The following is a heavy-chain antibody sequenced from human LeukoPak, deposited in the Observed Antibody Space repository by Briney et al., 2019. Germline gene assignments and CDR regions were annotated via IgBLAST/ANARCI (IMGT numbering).Heavy chain of an antibody. Sequence: PGGSLRLSCEASGFTFSTYEMNWVRQAPGKGLEWVSYISSSGSTLYYADSVKGRFTTSRDNSKNTLYVQMNSLRAEDTAIYYCARGRGYRDYDRPLDYWGQGTLVTVSS. V-gene: IGHV3-48*03. D-gene: IGHD5-12*01. CDR3: ARGRGYRDYDRPLDY. CDR1: GFTFSTYE. J-gene: IGHJ4*02. CDR2: ISSSGSTL.